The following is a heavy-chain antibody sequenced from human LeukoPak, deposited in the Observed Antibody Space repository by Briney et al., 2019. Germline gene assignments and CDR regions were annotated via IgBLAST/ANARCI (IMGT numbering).Heavy chain of an antibody. Sequence: GGSLRLSCAASGFTVSSNYMSWVRQAPGKGLEWVSVIYSGGSSYYADSVTGRFIISRDNSTSTLYLQMNSLRAEDTALYYCAREQGGWLNNWGQGTLVTVSS. CDR3: AREQGGWLNN. CDR2: IYSGGSS. CDR1: GFTVSSNY. J-gene: IGHJ4*02. V-gene: IGHV3-66*01. D-gene: IGHD6-19*01.